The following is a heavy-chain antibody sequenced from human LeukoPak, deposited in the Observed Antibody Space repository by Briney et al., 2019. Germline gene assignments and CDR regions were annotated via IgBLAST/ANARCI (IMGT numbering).Heavy chain of an antibody. V-gene: IGHV4-59*10. CDR3: ARDRGGTAAMRFDY. CDR2: IYTSGST. J-gene: IGHJ4*02. D-gene: IGHD2-2*01. Sequence: SETLSLTCAVYGGSFSGYYWSWIRQPPGKGLEWIGRIYTSGSTNYNPSLKSRVTMSVDTSKNQFSLKLSSVTAADTAVYYCARDRGGTAAMRFDYWGQGTLVTVSS. CDR1: GGSFSGYY.